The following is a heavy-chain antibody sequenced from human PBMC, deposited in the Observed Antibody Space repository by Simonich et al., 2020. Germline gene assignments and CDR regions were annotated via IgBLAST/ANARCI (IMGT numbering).Heavy chain of an antibody. CDR2: INRDGSST. D-gene: IGHD4-4*01. CDR3: ARDYSNYDAFDI. V-gene: IGHV3-74*01. J-gene: IGHJ3*02. Sequence: EVQLVESGGGLVQPGGSLRLSCAASGFTFSSYWVHWVRQAPGKGLVGVSRINRDGSSTSYADSVKGRFTISRDNAKNTLYLQMNSLRAEDTAVYYCARDYSNYDAFDIWGQGTMVTVSS. CDR1: GFTFSSYW.